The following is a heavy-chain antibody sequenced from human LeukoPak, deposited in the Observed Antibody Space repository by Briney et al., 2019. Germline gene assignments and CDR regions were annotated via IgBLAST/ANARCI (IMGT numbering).Heavy chain of an antibody. CDR2: ISGSGGST. CDR3: AKGIAAAGKYYFDY. D-gene: IGHD6-13*01. CDR1: GFTFSRYA. V-gene: IGHV3-23*01. Sequence: GGSLRLSCGASGFTFSRYAMSWVRQPQGKGLEGVSAISGSGGSTYYADSVKGRFTISRDNSKNTLYLQMNSLRAEDTAVYYCAKGIAAAGKYYFDYWGQGTLVTVSS. J-gene: IGHJ4*02.